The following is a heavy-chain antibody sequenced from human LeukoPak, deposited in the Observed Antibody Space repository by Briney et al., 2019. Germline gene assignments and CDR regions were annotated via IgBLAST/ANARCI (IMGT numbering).Heavy chain of an antibody. CDR1: GFTFSRYS. D-gene: IGHD3-10*01. V-gene: IGHV3-48*02. J-gene: IGHJ4*02. CDR3: ARAQPYEGSGSNLY. Sequence: PGGSLRLSCAASGFTFSRYSMNWVRQAPGKGLEWVSYISSSSSTVYYADSLKGRFTISRDNAKNSLYLQMNSLRDEDTAVYYCARAQPYEGSGSNLYWGQGTLVTVSS. CDR2: ISSSSSTV.